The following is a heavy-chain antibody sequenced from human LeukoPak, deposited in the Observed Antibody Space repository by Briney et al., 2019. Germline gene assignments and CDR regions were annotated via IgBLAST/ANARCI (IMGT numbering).Heavy chain of an antibody. CDR1: GGSISRTNW. J-gene: IGHJ4*02. CDR3: SRESGAFSPFGY. V-gene: IGHV4-4*02. Sequence: PSETLSLTCAVSGGSISRTNWWSWVRQSPGQGLEWIGETSLSGRTNYNPSLQSRVTMSLDESKNQLSLDLASVTAADTAVYYCSRESGAFSPFGYWGQGTLVTVHS. D-gene: IGHD1-26*01. CDR2: TSLSGRT.